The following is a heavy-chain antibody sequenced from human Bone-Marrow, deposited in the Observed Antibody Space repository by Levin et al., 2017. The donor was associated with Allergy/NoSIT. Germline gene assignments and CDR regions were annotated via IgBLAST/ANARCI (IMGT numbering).Heavy chain of an antibody. CDR2: IEKDGNEM. D-gene: IGHD6-19*01. V-gene: IGHV3-7*01. Sequence: ASVKVSCAASGFTFNLYWMNWIRQAPGKGLEWVANIEKDGNEMHYVDSVEGRFTISRDNAKNGLYLEMSSLRVEDTALYYCGTDVGIAVADRNYWGQGVLVTVSS. J-gene: IGHJ4*02. CDR1: GFTFNLYW. CDR3: GTDVGIAVADRNY.